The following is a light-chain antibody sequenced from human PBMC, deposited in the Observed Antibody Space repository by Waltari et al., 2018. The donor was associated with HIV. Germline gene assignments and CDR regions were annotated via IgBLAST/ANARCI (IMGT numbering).Light chain of an antibody. Sequence: EIVMTQSPATLSVSPGERATLSCRASQSVSSNLAWFQQKPGQAPRLLIYGASTRATDIPARFSGSGSGTEFTLTISSLQSEDFAVYYCQQYNNWPPLYTFGQGTKVEIK. J-gene: IGKJ2*01. V-gene: IGKV3-15*01. CDR1: QSVSSN. CDR3: QQYNNWPPLYT. CDR2: GAS.